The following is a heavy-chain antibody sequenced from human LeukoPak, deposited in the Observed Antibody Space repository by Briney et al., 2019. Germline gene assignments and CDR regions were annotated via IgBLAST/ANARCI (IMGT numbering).Heavy chain of an antibody. CDR1: GFTFSSYS. Sequence: GGSLRLSCAASGFTFSSYSMIWVRQAPGKGLEWVSYISTGSSTIYYADSVKGRFTISRDNAKNSLYLQMNSLRDEATAVYYCARDVERTGGAYYYGSGSPRGWGQGTLVTVSS. V-gene: IGHV3-48*02. J-gene: IGHJ4*02. D-gene: IGHD3-10*01. CDR3: ARDVERTGGAYYYGSGSPRG. CDR2: ISTGSSTI.